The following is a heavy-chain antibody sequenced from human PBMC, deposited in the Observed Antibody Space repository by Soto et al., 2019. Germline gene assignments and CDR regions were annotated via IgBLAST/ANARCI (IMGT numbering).Heavy chain of an antibody. Sequence: LSLPTAPYLNTLSSHCLNLFRQSPGAGLVWVSRINSDGSSTSYADSVKGRFTNSRDNAKNTLYLQMNSLRAEDTAVYYCAREPILLWFGEDYYCVMDVWGQGTTVTVSS. CDR3: AREPILLWFGEDYYCVMDV. J-gene: IGHJ6*02. CDR1: LNTLSSHC. V-gene: IGHV3-74*01. CDR2: INSDGSST. D-gene: IGHD3-10*01.